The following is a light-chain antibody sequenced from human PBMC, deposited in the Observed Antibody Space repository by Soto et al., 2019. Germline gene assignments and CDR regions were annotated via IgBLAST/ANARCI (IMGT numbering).Light chain of an antibody. CDR2: LNNDGSH. CDR1: SGHSSYA. Sequence: QLVLTQSPSASASLGASVKLTCTLSSGHSSYAIAWHHKQPGKGPRYLMDLNNDGSHTKGDGIPDRFSGSSSGAERYLIISSLQSEDEADYYCQTWGTGFQVFGGGTKLTVL. CDR3: QTWGTGFQV. V-gene: IGLV4-69*01. J-gene: IGLJ2*01.